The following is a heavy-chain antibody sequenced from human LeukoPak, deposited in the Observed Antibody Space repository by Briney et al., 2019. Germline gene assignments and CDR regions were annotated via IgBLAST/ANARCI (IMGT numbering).Heavy chain of an antibody. Sequence: GGSLRLSCAASGFTFDDYAMHWVRQAPGKGLEWVSGISWNSGSIGYADSVKGRFTISGDNAKNSLYLQMNSLRAEDTALYYCAKSMGELLRSFDYWGQGTLVTVSS. CDR3: AKSMGELLRSFDY. CDR1: GFTFDDYA. V-gene: IGHV3-9*01. D-gene: IGHD3-16*01. J-gene: IGHJ4*02. CDR2: ISWNSGSI.